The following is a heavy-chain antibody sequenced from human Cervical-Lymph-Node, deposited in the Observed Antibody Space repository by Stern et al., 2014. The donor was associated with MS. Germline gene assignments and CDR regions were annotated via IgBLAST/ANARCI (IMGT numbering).Heavy chain of an antibody. CDR1: GFTFSTYW. V-gene: IGHV3-7*01. CDR2: IKQDGYEK. D-gene: IGHD3-3*01. J-gene: IGHJ4*02. CDR3: ARGRFLESLLSAYFDS. Sequence: VQLVESGGGLVQPGGSLRLSCAASGFTFSTYWMNWVRQAPGKGLEWVAAIKQDGYEKFYVNSVKGRFTISRDNAKNSLYLQMNSLRAEDTAVYYCARGRFLESLLSAYFDSWGQGMLVTVSS.